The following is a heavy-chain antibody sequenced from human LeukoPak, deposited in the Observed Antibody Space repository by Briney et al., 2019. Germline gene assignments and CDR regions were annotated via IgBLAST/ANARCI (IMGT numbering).Heavy chain of an antibody. CDR3: AREREQQLYVSWFGP. Sequence: KSSQTLSLTCAISGDSVSSNSAAWNWIRQSPSRGLERLGRTYYRSKWYNDYAVSVKSRITINPDTSKNQFSLQLNSVTPEDTAVYYCAREREQQLYVSWFGPWGQGTLVTVSS. J-gene: IGHJ5*02. CDR1: GDSVSSNSAA. V-gene: IGHV6-1*01. D-gene: IGHD6-13*01. CDR2: TYYRSKWYN.